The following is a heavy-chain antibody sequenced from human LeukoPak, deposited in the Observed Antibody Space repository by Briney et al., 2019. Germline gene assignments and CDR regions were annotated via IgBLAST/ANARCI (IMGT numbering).Heavy chain of an antibody. Sequence: PGRSLRLSCAASGFTFDDYAMHWVRQVPGKGLEWVAGISWNGGIIGSADSVKGRFTISRDNAKHSLSLQMSSLRAEDTALYYCAKDHGSGFYYFDYWGQGTLVTVSS. CDR1: GFTFDDYA. CDR3: AKDHGSGFYYFDY. V-gene: IGHV3-9*01. CDR2: ISWNGGII. J-gene: IGHJ4*02. D-gene: IGHD6-19*01.